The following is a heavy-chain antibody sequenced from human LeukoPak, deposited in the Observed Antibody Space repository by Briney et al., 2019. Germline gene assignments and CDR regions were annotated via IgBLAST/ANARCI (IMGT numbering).Heavy chain of an antibody. CDR1: GYTFTSYG. CDR2: ISAYNGNT. Sequence: ASVKVSCKASGYTFTSYGISWVRQAPGQGLEWMGWISAYNGNTNYAQKLQGRVTMTTDTSTSTAYMELRSLRSDDTAVYYCARENREYYYDSSGYYYDYYYYYMDVWGKGTTVTVSS. D-gene: IGHD3-22*01. J-gene: IGHJ6*03. CDR3: ARENREYYYDSSGYYYDYYYYYMDV. V-gene: IGHV1-18*01.